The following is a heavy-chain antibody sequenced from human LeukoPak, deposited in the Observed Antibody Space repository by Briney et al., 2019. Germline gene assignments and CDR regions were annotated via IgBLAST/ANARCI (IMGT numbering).Heavy chain of an antibody. CDR3: ASPGEYYYDSSGYSWGSGY. Sequence: PGGSLRLSCAASGFTFSSYSRTWVRQAPGKGLEWVSYSSSSSSTIYYADSVKGRFTISRDNAKNSLYLQMNSLRAEDTAVYYCASPGEYYYDSSGYSWGSGYWGQGTLVTVSS. CDR2: SSSSSSTI. J-gene: IGHJ4*02. V-gene: IGHV3-48*01. D-gene: IGHD3-22*01. CDR1: GFTFSSYS.